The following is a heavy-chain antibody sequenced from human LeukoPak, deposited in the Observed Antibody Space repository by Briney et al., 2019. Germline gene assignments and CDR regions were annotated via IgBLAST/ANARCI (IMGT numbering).Heavy chain of an antibody. CDR1: GFTFSSYA. J-gene: IGHJ6*03. Sequence: PGGSLRLSCAASGFTFSSYAMSWVRQAPGKGLEWVSAISGSGGSTYYADSVKGRFTISRDNARNSLYLQMNSLRAEDTALYYCAREGETVLTGEYYYYREVWGKGPPVPVPS. D-gene: IGHD4-23*01. CDR3: AREGETVLTGEYYYYREV. V-gene: IGHV3-23*01. CDR2: ISGSGGST.